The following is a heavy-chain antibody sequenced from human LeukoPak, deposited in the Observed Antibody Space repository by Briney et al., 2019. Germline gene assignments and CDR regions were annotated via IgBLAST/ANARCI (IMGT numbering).Heavy chain of an antibody. CDR3: ARDRSGWYKWFDP. CDR2: INSGGSSI. V-gene: IGHV3-48*03. Sequence: GGSLRLSSVASGFTFSSYEMNWVRQGPGKGLEWLSYINSGGSSIHYADSVKGRFTISRDNARNSLYLQVNSLRAEDTGIYYCARDRSGWYKWFDPWGQGTLVTVSS. CDR1: GFTFSSYE. J-gene: IGHJ5*02. D-gene: IGHD6-19*01.